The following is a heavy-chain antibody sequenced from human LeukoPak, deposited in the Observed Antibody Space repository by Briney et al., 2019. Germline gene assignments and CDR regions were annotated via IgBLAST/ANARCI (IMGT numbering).Heavy chain of an antibody. D-gene: IGHD3-10*01. CDR2: ISSSSDTI. CDR1: GFTFGPYT. CDR3: ARDLYLSR. Sequence: PGGSLRLSCAASGFTFGPYTMNWVRQAPGKGLEWVSYISSSSDTIYYADSVKGRFTISRDNAKNTLYLQMSSLRDEDTAMYYCARDLYLSRWGQGTLVTVSS. V-gene: IGHV3-48*02. J-gene: IGHJ4*02.